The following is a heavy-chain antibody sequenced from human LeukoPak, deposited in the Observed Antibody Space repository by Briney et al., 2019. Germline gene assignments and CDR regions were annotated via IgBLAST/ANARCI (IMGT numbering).Heavy chain of an antibody. D-gene: IGHD6-6*01. CDR2: INHSGST. J-gene: IGHJ4*02. CDR1: GGSFSGYY. CDR3: ARAMSIAARLQTIFDY. Sequence: PSETLSLTCAVYGGSFSGYYWSWIRQPPGKGLEWIGEINHSGSTNYNPSLKSRVTISVDTSKNQFSLILSSVTAADTAVYYCARAMSIAARLQTIFDYWGQGTLVTVSS. V-gene: IGHV4-34*01.